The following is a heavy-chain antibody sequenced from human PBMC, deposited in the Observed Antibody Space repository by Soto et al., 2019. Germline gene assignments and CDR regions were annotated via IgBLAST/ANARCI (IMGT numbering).Heavy chain of an antibody. CDR2: IYHSGST. J-gene: IGHJ4*02. CDR3: ARAPQIWDSPRYFDN. D-gene: IGHD1-26*01. Sequence: PSETLSLTCAVSGGSINRGGYSWNWIRQPPGKGLEWIGYIYHSGSTYYNPSFRSRVTLSLDKSTNQFSLTLNSVTAADTAIYYCARAPQIWDSPRYFDNWGPGTLVTVSS. CDR1: GGSINRGGYS. V-gene: IGHV4-30-2*01.